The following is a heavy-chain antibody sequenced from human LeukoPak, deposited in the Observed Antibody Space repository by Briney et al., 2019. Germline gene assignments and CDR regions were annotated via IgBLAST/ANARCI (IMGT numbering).Heavy chain of an antibody. CDR3: ERVVFSSSRYARYYYGMDV. J-gene: IGHJ6*02. CDR1: TLTFSSYG. Sequence: PGRSLRLSCAASTLTFSSYGIHWVRQAPGKGLEWVAVISNDGSNKYYADSVKGRFTISRDNSKNTLYLQMNSLRAEDTAVSYRERVVFSSSRYARYYYGMDVWGQGTTVTVSS. D-gene: IGHD6-13*01. V-gene: IGHV3-30*03. CDR2: ISNDGSNK.